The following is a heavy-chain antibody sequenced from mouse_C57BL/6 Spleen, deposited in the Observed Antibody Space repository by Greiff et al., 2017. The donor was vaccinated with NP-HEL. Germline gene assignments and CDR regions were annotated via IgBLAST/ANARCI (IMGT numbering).Heavy chain of an antibody. CDR3: ARDYFGSSYGFDY. CDR2: IDPEDGET. J-gene: IGHJ2*01. CDR1: GFNIKDYY. V-gene: IGHV14-2*01. D-gene: IGHD1-1*01. Sequence: VQLQQSGAELVKPGASVKLSCTASGFNIKDYYMHWVKQRTEQGLEWIGRIDPEDGETKYAQKFQGKATITADTSSNTAYLQLSSLTSEDTAVYYCARDYFGSSYGFDYWGKGTTLTVSS.